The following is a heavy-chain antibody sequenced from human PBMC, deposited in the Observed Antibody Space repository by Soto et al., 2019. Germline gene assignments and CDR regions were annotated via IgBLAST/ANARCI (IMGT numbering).Heavy chain of an antibody. CDR2: IEPSDSYT. CDR1: AYTFTSYW. D-gene: IGHD2-21*01. Sequence: GESLKISCKGSAYTFTSYWISWVREMPGKGLEWMGRIEPSDSYTNYSPSLQGHVTISVDKSVSTAYLHWGSLKASDTAMYYCARWGDGDSGFDLWGQGTLVTVSS. J-gene: IGHJ5*02. CDR3: ARWGDGDSGFDL. V-gene: IGHV5-10-1*01.